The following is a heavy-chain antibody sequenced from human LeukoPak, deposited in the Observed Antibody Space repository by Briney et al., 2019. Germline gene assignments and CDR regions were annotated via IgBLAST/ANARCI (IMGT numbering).Heavy chain of an antibody. CDR3: ARRDSSGWYVSYFDY. D-gene: IGHD6-19*01. CDR2: IYYSGNT. J-gene: IGHJ4*02. V-gene: IGHV4-59*12. Sequence: PSETLSLTCTVSGGSLSNYYWSWIRQPPGKGLEWIGYIYYSGNTIYNPSLKSRVTISVDTCTNQFSLKLSSVTAADTAVYYCARRDSSGWYVSYFDYWGQGTLVTVSS. CDR1: GGSLSNYY.